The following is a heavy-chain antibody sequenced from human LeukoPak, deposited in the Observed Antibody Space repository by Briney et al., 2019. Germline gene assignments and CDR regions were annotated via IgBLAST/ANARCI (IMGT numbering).Heavy chain of an antibody. CDR2: IWYDGSDK. D-gene: IGHD6-19*01. CDR3: ARLSSGWLAVDY. CDR1: GFTFSSYG. V-gene: IGHV3-33*01. J-gene: IGHJ4*02. Sequence: PGGSLRLSCAASGFTFSSYGMHWVRQAPGKGLEWVAVIWYDGSDKYYADSVKGRFTISRDNSKNVLYLQMNSLRAEDTAVYYCARLSSGWLAVDYWGQGTLVTVSS.